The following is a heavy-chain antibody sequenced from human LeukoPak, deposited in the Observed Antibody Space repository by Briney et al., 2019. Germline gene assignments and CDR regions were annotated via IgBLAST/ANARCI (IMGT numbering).Heavy chain of an antibody. V-gene: IGHV4-34*01. CDR2: INHSGST. D-gene: IGHD6-6*01. Sequence: SETLSLTCAVYGGSFSGYYWRWIRQPPGKGLEWIGEINHSGSTNDNPSLKRRVTISVDTSKNPPSLKLSSATAADTAVSYCARLAARQVFGVMDVWGKGTTVTASS. J-gene: IGHJ6*04. CDR3: ARLAARQVFGVMDV. CDR1: GGSFSGYY.